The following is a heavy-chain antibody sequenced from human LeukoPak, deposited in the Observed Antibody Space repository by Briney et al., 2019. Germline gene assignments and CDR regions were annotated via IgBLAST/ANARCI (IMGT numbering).Heavy chain of an antibody. Sequence: PGGSLRLSCAASGFTFSDYYMSWIRQAPGKGLEWVSYISSSGSTIYYADSVKGRFTISRDNAKNSLYLQMNSLRAEDTAVYYCAREMVRGVRYFDYWGQGTLVTVSS. J-gene: IGHJ4*02. V-gene: IGHV3-11*01. D-gene: IGHD3-10*01. CDR2: ISSSGSTI. CDR1: GFTFSDYY. CDR3: AREMVRGVRYFDY.